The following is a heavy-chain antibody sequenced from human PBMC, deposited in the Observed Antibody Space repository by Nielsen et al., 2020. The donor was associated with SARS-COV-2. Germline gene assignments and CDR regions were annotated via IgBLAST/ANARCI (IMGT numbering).Heavy chain of an antibody. CDR2: IKTDGTKT. CDR3: ARLRDDGYYFDTGPFDH. CDR1: GFNFNSYW. D-gene: IGHD2/OR15-2a*01. J-gene: IGHJ4*02. Sequence: GESLKISCAASGFNFNSYWMHWVRRGPGKGLVWVSCIKTDGTKTGYADSVKGRFTISRDNAKNTVYLQMNSLRDEDTAVYYCARLRDDGYYFDTGPFDHWGQGIPVTVSS. V-gene: IGHV3-74*01.